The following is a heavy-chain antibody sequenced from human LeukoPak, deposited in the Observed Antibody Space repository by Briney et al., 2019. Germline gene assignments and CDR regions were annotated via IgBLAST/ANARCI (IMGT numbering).Heavy chain of an antibody. CDR3: ARCPPAGRATYYDFWSGYYPYSNWFDP. D-gene: IGHD3-3*01. CDR2: IYYSGST. Sequence: SETLSLTCTVSGGSISSSSYYWGWIRQPPGKGLEWIGSIYYSGSTYYNPSLKSRVTISVDTSKTQFSLKLSSVTAADTAVYYCARCPPAGRATYYDFWSGYYPYSNWFDPWGQGTLVTVSS. J-gene: IGHJ5*02. CDR1: GGSISSSSYY. V-gene: IGHV4-39*07.